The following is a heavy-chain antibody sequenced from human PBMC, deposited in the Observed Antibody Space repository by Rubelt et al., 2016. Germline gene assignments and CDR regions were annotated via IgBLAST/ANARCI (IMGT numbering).Heavy chain of an antibody. D-gene: IGHD6-13*01. J-gene: IGHJ4*02. V-gene: IGHV3-74*02. CDR3: ARGFDKAYSISWSS. CDR1: EFTFSSYS. CDR2: IKSDGSNP. Sequence: EVQLVESGGGLVKTGGSLRLSCAASEFTFSSYSMNWVRQAPGKGLEWVSRIKSDGSNPNYADSVKGRFTISRDNAKNTLYLQMSSLRAEDTAVYYCARGFDKAYSISWSSWGQGTLVTVSS.